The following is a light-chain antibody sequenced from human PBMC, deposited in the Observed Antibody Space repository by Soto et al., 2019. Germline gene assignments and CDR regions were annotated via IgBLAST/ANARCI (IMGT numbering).Light chain of an antibody. CDR3: AAWDDSLNGYV. Sequence: QSVLTQPPSASGSPGQSVTISCTGTSRDIGSYDFVAWYQQHPGKAPKLIIYEVTKRPSGVPDRFSGSKSGNTASLTVSGLQAEDEADYYCAAWDDSLNGYVFATGTKVTVL. CDR2: EVT. J-gene: IGLJ1*01. V-gene: IGLV2-8*01. CDR1: SRDIGSYDF.